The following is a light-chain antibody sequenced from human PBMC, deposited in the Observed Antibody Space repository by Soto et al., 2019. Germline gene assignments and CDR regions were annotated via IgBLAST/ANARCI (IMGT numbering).Light chain of an antibody. CDR3: QQYGSSAWT. V-gene: IGKV3-20*01. CDR1: QSVSSNY. Sequence: EIVLTQSPGTLSLSPGERATLSCRASQSVSSNYLAWYQQKPGQAPRLLIYVASNRATGIPDRFSGSGSGTDFALTSSRLEPQDFAGYYCQQYGSSAWTFGQGTKVEI. J-gene: IGKJ1*01. CDR2: VAS.